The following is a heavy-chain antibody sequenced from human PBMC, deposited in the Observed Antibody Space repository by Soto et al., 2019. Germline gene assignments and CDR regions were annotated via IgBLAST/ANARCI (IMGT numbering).Heavy chain of an antibody. CDR3: ARGDGYKTLDY. CDR1: GGSISSSIYY. J-gene: IGHJ4*02. V-gene: IGHV4-39*01. CDR2: IYYSGST. D-gene: IGHD5-12*01. Sequence: SETLSLTCTVSGGSISSSIYYWGGIRQPPGKGLEWIGSIYYSGSTYYNPSLKSRVTISVDTSKNQFSLKLSSVTAADTAVYYCARGDGYKTLDYWGQGTLVTVSS.